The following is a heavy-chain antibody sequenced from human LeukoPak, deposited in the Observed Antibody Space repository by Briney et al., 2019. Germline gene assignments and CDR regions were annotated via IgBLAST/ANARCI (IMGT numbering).Heavy chain of an antibody. V-gene: IGHV3-33*01. Sequence: GRSLRLSCAASGFTFSSYGMHWVRQAPGKGMEWVAVIWYDGSNKYYADSVKGRFTISRDNSKNTLYLQMNSLRAEDTAVYYCARRTPGPDYWGQGTLVTVSS. CDR3: ARRTPGPDY. D-gene: IGHD1-14*01. J-gene: IGHJ4*02. CDR2: IWYDGSNK. CDR1: GFTFSSYG.